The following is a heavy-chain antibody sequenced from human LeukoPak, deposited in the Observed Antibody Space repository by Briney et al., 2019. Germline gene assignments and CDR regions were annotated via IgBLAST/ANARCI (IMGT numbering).Heavy chain of an antibody. CDR2: FYHSGST. J-gene: IGHJ4*02. CDR1: GYSISSGYY. D-gene: IGHD3-22*01. V-gene: IGHV4-38-2*01. CDR3: ARYHPTTYYYDSSGYWN. Sequence: TSETLSLTCAVSGYSISSGYYWGWTRQPPGKGREWIGRFYHSGSTYYNPSLKSRVTISVDTSKNQFSLKLSSVTAADTAVYYCARYHPTTYYYDSSGYWNWGQGTLVTVSS.